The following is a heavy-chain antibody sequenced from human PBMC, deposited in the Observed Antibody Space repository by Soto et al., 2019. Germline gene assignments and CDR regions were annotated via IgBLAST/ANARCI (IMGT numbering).Heavy chain of an antibody. CDR2: LIPIFGTA. Sequence: QVQLVQSGAEVKNPGSSVKVSCKASGGTFSSYAISWVRQAPGQGLEWMGGLIPIFGTANYAQKFQGRVTITADESTSTDYMELSSLRSEDTAVYYCARRNTVTTDDNWFDPWGQGTLVNVSS. J-gene: IGHJ5*02. CDR1: GGTFSSYA. D-gene: IGHD4-17*01. V-gene: IGHV1-69*01. CDR3: ARRNTVTTDDNWFDP.